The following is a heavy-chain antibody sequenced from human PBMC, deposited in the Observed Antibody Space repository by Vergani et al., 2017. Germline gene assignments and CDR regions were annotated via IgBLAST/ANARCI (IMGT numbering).Heavy chain of an antibody. D-gene: IGHD3-16*02. CDR1: GDSITKGGLS. J-gene: IGHJ6*03. CDR3: ARASLRALVGYYYYMDV. V-gene: IGHV4-30-2*01. Sequence: QLQLQESGSGLVKPSQTLSLTCAVSGDSITKGGLSWNWIRQPPGKGPEWIGYIFPSGNSDYHPSLKNRVSISLDKSKNQFSLWVNSVTAADTAVYFCARASLRALVGYYYYMDVWGKGKTVVVSS. CDR2: IFPSGNS.